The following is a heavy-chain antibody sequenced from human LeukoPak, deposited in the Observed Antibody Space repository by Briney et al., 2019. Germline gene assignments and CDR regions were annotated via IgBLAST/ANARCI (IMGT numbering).Heavy chain of an antibody. V-gene: IGHV3-23*01. D-gene: IGHD6-6*01. CDR1: GFTFSSYA. CDR2: ISGSGGST. CDR3: AKSSIAAPNWFDP. J-gene: IGHJ5*02. Sequence: GGSLRLSCAASGFTFSSYAMSWVRQAPGKWLEWVSAISGSGGSTYYADSVKGRFTISRDNSKNTLYLQMNSLRDEDTAVYYCAKSSIAAPNWFDPWGQGTLVTVSS.